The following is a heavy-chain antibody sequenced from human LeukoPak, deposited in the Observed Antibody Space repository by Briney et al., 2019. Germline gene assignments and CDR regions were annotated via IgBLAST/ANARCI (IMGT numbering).Heavy chain of an antibody. CDR3: ARESGSYSGSGSYYIDY. Sequence: SETLSLTCGVSGGSFSADYWSWIRQPPGKVLEWIGEIDHGGSTNNNPSPKSRLTISQEPSKTQFSLPLRSVTAADTAVYYCARESGSYSGSGSYYIDYWGQGTLVTVSS. D-gene: IGHD3-10*01. V-gene: IGHV4-34*01. J-gene: IGHJ4*02. CDR2: IDHGGST. CDR1: GGSFSADY.